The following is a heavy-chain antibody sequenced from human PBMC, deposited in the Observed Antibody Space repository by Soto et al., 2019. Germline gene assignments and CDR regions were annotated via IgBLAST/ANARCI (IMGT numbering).Heavy chain of an antibody. D-gene: IGHD3-16*02. V-gene: IGHV3-11*01. J-gene: IGHJ4*01. CDR1: GFTFSDYF. Sequence: QVQLVESGGGLVKPGGSLRLSCVASGFTFSDYFMTWVRQTPGKGLEWVSYISNSGNTPYYQDSVKGRFNISRDNAKXXXXXXXXXXXXXXXXVYYXVRXXXXXXGTYLFDQWGHGTRVTVSS. CDR3: VRXXXXXXGTYLFDQ. CDR2: ISNSGNTP.